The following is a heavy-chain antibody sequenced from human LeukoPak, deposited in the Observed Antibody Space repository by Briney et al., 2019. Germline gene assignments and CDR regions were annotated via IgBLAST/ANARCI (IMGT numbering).Heavy chain of an antibody. CDR3: ARVGATGTADY. CDR2: ISKSGSDT. V-gene: IGHV3-11*06. Sequence: GSLRLSFAASGFTLSDYYMSWLRPAPGKGTEWVSYISKSGSDTNFADSVKGRFTISRDNAKNSLYLQMNSLRGEDTAVYYCARVGATGTADYWGQGTLVTVS. CDR1: GFTLSDYY. J-gene: IGHJ4*02. D-gene: IGHD1-1*01.